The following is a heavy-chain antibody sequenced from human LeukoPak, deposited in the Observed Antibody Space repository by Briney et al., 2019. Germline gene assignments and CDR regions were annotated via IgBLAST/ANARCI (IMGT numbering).Heavy chain of an antibody. Sequence: GGSLRLSCAASGFTFSSYSMNWVRQAPGKGLEWVSSISSSSSYIYYADSVKGRFAISRDNAKNSLYLQMNSLRAEDTAVYYCARDQNPGEFGYWGQGTLVTVSS. V-gene: IGHV3-21*01. D-gene: IGHD3-10*01. CDR1: GFTFSSYS. J-gene: IGHJ4*02. CDR3: ARDQNPGEFGY. CDR2: ISSSSSYI.